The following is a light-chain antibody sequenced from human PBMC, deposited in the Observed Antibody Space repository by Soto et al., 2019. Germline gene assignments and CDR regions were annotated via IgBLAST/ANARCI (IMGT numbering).Light chain of an antibody. J-gene: IGKJ3*01. CDR1: QSVSSSY. CDR3: QQYGSSLLFT. V-gene: IGKV3-20*01. CDR2: GAS. Sequence: EIVLTQSPGTLSLSPGERATLSCRASQSVSSSYLAWYQQKPGQAPRLLINGASSRATGIPDRFSGSGSGTDFTLTISRLEPEDFAVYYCQQYGSSLLFTFGPGTKVDIK.